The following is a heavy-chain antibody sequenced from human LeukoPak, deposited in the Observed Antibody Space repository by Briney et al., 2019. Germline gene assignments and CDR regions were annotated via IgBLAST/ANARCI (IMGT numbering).Heavy chain of an antibody. J-gene: IGHJ4*02. D-gene: IGHD4-23*01. CDR2: IYPGDSDT. CDR3: ARQGRDYGGDFDY. CDR1: GYRFTNYW. Sequence: GESLKISCKGSGYRFTNYWIGWVRQIPGKGLEWMGIIYPGDSDTRYSPSFQGQVTISADKSISTAYLQWSSLKASDTAMYYCARQGRDYGGDFDYWGQGTLVTVSS. V-gene: IGHV5-51*01.